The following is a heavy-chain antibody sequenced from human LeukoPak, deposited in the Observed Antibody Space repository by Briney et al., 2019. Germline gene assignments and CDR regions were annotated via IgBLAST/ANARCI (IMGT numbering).Heavy chain of an antibody. CDR1: GYTVTGFY. CDR2: INPNSGDT. D-gene: IGHD3-3*01. V-gene: IGHV1-2*02. Sequence: ASVKVSCKASGYTVTGFYLHWVRRAPGQGLEWMGWINPNSGDTNYAQKFQGRVTMTRDMSIRTVYMELKRLRSDDTAVYYCARYEMTDYWGQGTLVTVSS. J-gene: IGHJ4*02. CDR3: ARYEMTDY.